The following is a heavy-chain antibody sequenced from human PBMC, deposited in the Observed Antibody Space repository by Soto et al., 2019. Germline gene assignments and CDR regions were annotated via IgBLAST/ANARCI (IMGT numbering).Heavy chain of an antibody. D-gene: IGHD6-19*01. V-gene: IGHV3-30*03. J-gene: IGHJ4*02. Sequence: PGGSLRLSCEASGFTFSSYGMHWVRQAPGKGLEWVAVISYDGSYKYSGDSVKGRFTISRDNSKNTLYLQMNSLRPDDTGVYYCASVEMAANYWGQGTLVTVSS. CDR1: GFTFSSYG. CDR3: ASVEMAANY. CDR2: ISYDGSYK.